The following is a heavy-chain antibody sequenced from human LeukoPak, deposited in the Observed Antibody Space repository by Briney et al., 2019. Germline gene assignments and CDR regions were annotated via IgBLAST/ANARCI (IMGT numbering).Heavy chain of an antibody. CDR1: GGSFSGYY. V-gene: IGHV4-34*01. D-gene: IGHD2-2*01. CDR2: INHSGST. J-gene: IGHJ3*02. CDR3: ARDPGVSDIVVVPAAPVGAFDI. Sequence: SETLSLTCAVYGGSFSGYYWSWIRQPPGKGLEWIGEINHSGSTNYNPSLKSRVTISVDTSKNQFSLKLSSVTAADTAVYYCARDPGVSDIVVVPAAPVGAFDIRGQGTMVTVSS.